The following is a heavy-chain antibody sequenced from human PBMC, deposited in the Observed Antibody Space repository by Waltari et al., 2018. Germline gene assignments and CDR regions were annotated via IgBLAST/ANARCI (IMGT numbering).Heavy chain of an antibody. CDR3: ARGGVPYSSYPGAYNWFDP. V-gene: IGHV3-21*01. Sequence: LQLQESGPGLVKPSETLSITCTVSGGSISSRSYYLGWIRQTRGKGLEWGSSIGSRINYIFYAVSVKGRFTISKDHAKNALYLQINSLRADDTAVYYCARGGVPYSSYPGAYNWFDPWGQGTLVTVSS. J-gene: IGHJ5*02. CDR1: GGSISSRSYY. CDR2: IGSRINYI. D-gene: IGHD6-6*01.